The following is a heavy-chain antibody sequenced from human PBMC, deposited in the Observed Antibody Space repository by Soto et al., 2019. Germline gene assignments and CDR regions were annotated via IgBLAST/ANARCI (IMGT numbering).Heavy chain of an antibody. J-gene: IGHJ6*02. D-gene: IGHD3-3*01. CDR1: GFTFSNFA. CDR2: ISVRDGST. CDR3: AKNDFWSGPVDYYYYGMDV. Sequence: PGGSLRLSCAASGFTFSNFAMTWVRQAAGKGLEWVSTISVRDGSTYCADSVKGRFTISRDNSKNTLYLQMNSLRAEDTAVYYCAKNDFWSGPVDYYYYGMDVWGQGTTVTVSS. V-gene: IGHV3-23*01.